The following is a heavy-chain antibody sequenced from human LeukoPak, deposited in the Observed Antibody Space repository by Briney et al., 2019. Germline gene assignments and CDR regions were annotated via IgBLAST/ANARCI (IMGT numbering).Heavy chain of an antibody. CDR3: ARASTTVTRFDY. Sequence: SETLSLTCTVSGGSISSYYWSWIRQPAGKGLEWIGRIYTSGSTYYNPSLKSRVTISVDTSKNQFSLKLSSVTAADTAVYYCARASTTVTRFDYWGQGTLVTVSS. D-gene: IGHD4-17*01. V-gene: IGHV4-4*07. J-gene: IGHJ4*02. CDR2: IYTSGST. CDR1: GGSISSYY.